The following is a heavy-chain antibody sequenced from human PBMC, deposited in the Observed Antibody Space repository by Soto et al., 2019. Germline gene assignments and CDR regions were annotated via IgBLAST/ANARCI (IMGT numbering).Heavy chain of an antibody. J-gene: IGHJ4*02. CDR3: ARDRDDYGSGNYYNRIDF. V-gene: IGHV1-69*01. CDR2: IIPIFGTP. D-gene: IGHD3-10*01. Sequence: QVQLVQSGAEVKKPGSSVKVSCKASGGIFSTYAISWLRQTPGQGLEWMGVIIPIFGTPNYPQRFQGRVTITADESTSTAYMELSRLRSEDTAVYYCARDRDDYGSGNYYNRIDFWGQGTLVTFSS. CDR1: GGIFSTYA.